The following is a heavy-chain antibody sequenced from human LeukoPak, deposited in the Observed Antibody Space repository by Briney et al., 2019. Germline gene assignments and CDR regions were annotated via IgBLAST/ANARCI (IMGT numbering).Heavy chain of an antibody. CDR1: GFTFSRYG. V-gene: IGHV3-7*05. Sequence: GGSLRLSYALSGFTFSRYGMGWVRRAPGKGLEWVANIKQDGSEKYYVDSVKGRFTISRDNAKNSLYLQMNSLRAEDTAVYYCATDLLATSYDYWGQGTLVTVSS. D-gene: IGHD1-26*01. CDR2: IKQDGSEK. J-gene: IGHJ4*02. CDR3: ATDLLATSYDY.